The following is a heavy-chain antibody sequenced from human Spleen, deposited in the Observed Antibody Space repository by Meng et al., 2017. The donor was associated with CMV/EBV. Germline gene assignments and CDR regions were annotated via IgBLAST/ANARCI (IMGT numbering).Heavy chain of an antibody. CDR3: AKAVDYFGSGSSVYGLDV. J-gene: IGHJ6*02. V-gene: IGHV4-39*07. CDR1: GDSISSSNYY. D-gene: IGHD3-10*01. CDR2: MYYSGST. Sequence: SETLSLTCTVSGDSISSSNYYWGWIRQPPGKGLEWIGSMYYSGSTYYNPSLKSRPTISGDTSKNQFSLRLNSVTAADTAVYYCAKAVDYFGSGSSVYGLDVWGQGTTVTVSS.